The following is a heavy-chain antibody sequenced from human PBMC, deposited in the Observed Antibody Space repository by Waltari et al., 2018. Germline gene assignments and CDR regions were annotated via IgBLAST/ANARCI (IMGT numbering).Heavy chain of an antibody. J-gene: IGHJ6*03. D-gene: IGHD3-3*01. V-gene: IGHV4-39*01. CDR3: ARLYQDFGSTDYMDV. Sequence: QLQLQESGPGLLKASETLSLSCTVSGGSMNNRIYYWGWIRQPPGKGLEWMGKSYYDGEPYYNPSLRSRVTISVDTSRNQFSLRLTSVSATDTALYYCARLYQDFGSTDYMDVWGKGTTVTVS. CDR2: SYYDGEP. CDR1: GGSMNNRIYY.